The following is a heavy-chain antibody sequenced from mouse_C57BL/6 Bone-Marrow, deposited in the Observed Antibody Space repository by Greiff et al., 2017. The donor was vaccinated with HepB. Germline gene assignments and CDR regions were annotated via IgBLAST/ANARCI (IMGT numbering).Heavy chain of an antibody. J-gene: IGHJ2*01. Sequence: VQLQQSGPELVKPGASVKISCKASGYTFTDYYMNWVKQSHGKSLEWIGDINPNNGGTSYNQKFKGKATLTVDKSSSTAYMELRSLTSEDSAVYYCASGGNYAGYWGQGTTLTVSS. CDR3: ASGGNYAGY. CDR1: GYTFTDYY. D-gene: IGHD1-1*02. V-gene: IGHV1-26*01. CDR2: INPNNGGT.